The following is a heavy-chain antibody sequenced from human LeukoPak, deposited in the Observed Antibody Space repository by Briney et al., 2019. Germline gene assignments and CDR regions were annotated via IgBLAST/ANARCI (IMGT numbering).Heavy chain of an antibody. Sequence: ASVKVSCKASGYTFTSYYMHWVRQAPGQGLEWMGIINPSGGSTSYAQKFQGRVTMTRDMSTSTVYMELSSLRSEDTAVYYCARDPYPAFGSSSVHASFDYWGQGTLVTVSS. CDR3: ARDPYPAFGSSSVHASFDY. CDR1: GYTFTSYY. CDR2: INPSGGST. V-gene: IGHV1-46*01. D-gene: IGHD3-16*01. J-gene: IGHJ4*02.